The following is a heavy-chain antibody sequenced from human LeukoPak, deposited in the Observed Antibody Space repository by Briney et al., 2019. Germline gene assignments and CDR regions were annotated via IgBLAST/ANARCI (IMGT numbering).Heavy chain of an antibody. Sequence: SETLSLTCTVSGGSISSGDYYWSWIRQPPGKGLEWIGYNYYSGSTYYNPSLKSRVTISVDTSKNQFSLKLSSVTAADTAVYYCARDPGYCSSTSCYAGGYLQHWGQGTLVTVSS. V-gene: IGHV4-30-4*01. CDR1: GGSISSGDYY. CDR3: ARDPGYCSSTSCYAGGYLQH. CDR2: NYYSGST. J-gene: IGHJ1*01. D-gene: IGHD2-2*01.